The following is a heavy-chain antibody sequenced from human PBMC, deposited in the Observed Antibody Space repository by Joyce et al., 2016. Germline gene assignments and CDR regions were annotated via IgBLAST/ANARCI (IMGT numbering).Heavy chain of an antibody. CDR1: GFTFSNYG. Sequence: QGQLVESGGGVVQPGRSLRLSCAAAGFTFSNYGMHWVRQAPGKGLEWGAVISYDGSNKHYGDSVKGRFTISRDKSKNTLYLQMNSLRAEDTAVYYCAGGILTGYFDYWGQGTLVTVSS. CDR2: ISYDGSNK. D-gene: IGHD3-9*01. V-gene: IGHV3-30*03. CDR3: AGGILTGYFDY. J-gene: IGHJ4*02.